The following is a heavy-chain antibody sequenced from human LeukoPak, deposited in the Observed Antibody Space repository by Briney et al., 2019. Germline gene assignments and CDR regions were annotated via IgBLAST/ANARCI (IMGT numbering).Heavy chain of an antibody. CDR1: GDNVSSNSAA. J-gene: IGHJ4*02. Sequence: SQTLSLTCAISGDNVSSNSAAWNWIRQSPSRGLEWLGRTYYRSRCYNDYALSVKSRITINPDTSKNQFSLQLNSVTPEDTAVYYCAREFWDIVVVTAILDYWGQGTLVTVSS. V-gene: IGHV6-1*01. CDR2: TYYRSRCYN. CDR3: AREFWDIVVVTAILDY. D-gene: IGHD2-21*02.